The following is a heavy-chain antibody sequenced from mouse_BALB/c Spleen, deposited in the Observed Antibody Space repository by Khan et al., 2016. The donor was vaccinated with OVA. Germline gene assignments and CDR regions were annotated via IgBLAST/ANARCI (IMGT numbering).Heavy chain of an antibody. Sequence: EVELVESGGGLVKPGGSLKLSCAASGFTFSTYTMSWVRQTPEKRLEWVATISSGGSYTYYPDSVKGRFTISRDNAKNPLYLQMSSLKSEDTAMYYCTRETEYLYYGSSSYYFDYWGQGTTLTVSS. J-gene: IGHJ2*01. CDR1: GFTFSTYT. CDR3: TRETEYLYYGSSSYYFDY. CDR2: ISSGGSYT. V-gene: IGHV5-6-4*01. D-gene: IGHD1-1*01.